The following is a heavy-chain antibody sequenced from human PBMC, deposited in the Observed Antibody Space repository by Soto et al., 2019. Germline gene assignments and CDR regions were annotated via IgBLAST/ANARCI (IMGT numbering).Heavy chain of an antibody. CDR3: ARECHDSSGYCAFDI. CDR1: GYTFTGYY. CDR2: INPNSGGT. Sequence: GXSVKVSCTASGYTFTGYYMHWVRQAPGQGLEWMGWINPNSGGTNYAQKFQGRVTMTRDTSISTAYMELSRLRSDDTAVYYCARECHDSSGYCAFDIWGQGTMVTVSS. J-gene: IGHJ3*02. V-gene: IGHV1-2*02. D-gene: IGHD3-22*01.